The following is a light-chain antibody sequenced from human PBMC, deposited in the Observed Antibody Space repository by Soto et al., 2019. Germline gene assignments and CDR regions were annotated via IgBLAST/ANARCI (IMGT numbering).Light chain of an antibody. V-gene: IGKV3-15*01. J-gene: IGKJ2*01. CDR1: QSVSSN. CDR3: QQYNNWPPT. CDR2: GAS. Sequence: EIVMTQSPATLSVSPGERATLSCRASQSVSSNLAWYQQKPGQAPRLLIYGASTRATGIPARFSGSGSGTDFTLTISSLQSEDFAVYYCQQYNNWPPTFGQGTKLPIK.